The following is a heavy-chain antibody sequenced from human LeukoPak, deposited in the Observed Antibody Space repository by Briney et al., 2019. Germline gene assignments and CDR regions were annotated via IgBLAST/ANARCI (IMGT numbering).Heavy chain of an antibody. J-gene: IGHJ4*02. CDR1: GNTFTSYG. V-gene: IGHV1-69*13. Sequence: SVKVSCKASGNTFTSYGISWVRQAPGQGLEWMGGIIPIFGTANYAQKFQGRVTITADESTSTAYMELSSLRSEDTAVYYCAITRFYYYGSGSSIQNFDYWGQGTLVTVSS. CDR2: IIPIFGTA. D-gene: IGHD3-10*01. CDR3: AITRFYYYGSGSSIQNFDY.